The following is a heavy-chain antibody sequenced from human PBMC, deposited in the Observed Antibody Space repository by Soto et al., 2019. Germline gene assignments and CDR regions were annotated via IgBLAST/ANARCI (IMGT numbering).Heavy chain of an antibody. J-gene: IGHJ6*02. CDR2: IIPRSGTS. V-gene: IGHV1-69*12. CDR1: GDTFSTYT. Sequence: QVQLVQSGAEVKKPGSSVKVSCKASGDTFSTYTITWVRQAPGQGLEWMGGIIPRSGTSNYAQKFQGRVTISADESTSTAYMELSSLRSEDTAVYYCAREGHVLAPSTVNSDHYYSAMYVWGQGTTVTVSS. D-gene: IGHD3-3*02. CDR3: AREGHVLAPSTVNSDHYYSAMYV.